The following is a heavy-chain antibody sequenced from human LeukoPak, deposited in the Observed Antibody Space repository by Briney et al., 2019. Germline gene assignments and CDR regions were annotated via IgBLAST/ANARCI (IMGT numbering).Heavy chain of an antibody. CDR3: ATRNFGDYGAFDI. Sequence: ASVKVSCKVSGYTLSDLAMHWVRQAPGKGLEWMGGLDPEDGEAIYAQPLQGRVTMTEDTSTDTAYMELSSLRSEDTAVYYCATRNFGDYGAFDIWGQGTKVTVSS. D-gene: IGHD4-17*01. CDR2: LDPEDGEA. CDR1: GYTLSDLA. J-gene: IGHJ3*02. V-gene: IGHV1-24*01.